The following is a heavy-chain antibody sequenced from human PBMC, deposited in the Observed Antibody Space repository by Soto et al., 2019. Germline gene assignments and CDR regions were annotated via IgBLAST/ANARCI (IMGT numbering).Heavy chain of an antibody. V-gene: IGHV4-59*08. CDR1: GFTFSTYY. CDR2: IYYSGST. D-gene: IGHD2-15*01. Sequence: GSLRLSCAASGFTFSTYYWNWIRQPPGKGLEWIGYIYYSGSTNYNPSLKSRVTISVDTSKNQFSLKLNSVTAADTAVYYCARRYGGTFDYWGQGTLVTVSS. J-gene: IGHJ4*02. CDR3: ARRYGGTFDY.